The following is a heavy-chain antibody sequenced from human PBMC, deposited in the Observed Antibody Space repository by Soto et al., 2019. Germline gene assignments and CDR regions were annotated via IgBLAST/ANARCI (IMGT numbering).Heavy chain of an antibody. J-gene: IGHJ3*02. CDR2: INPATGAA. CDR3: ARGGGVGVAGSAAFDM. D-gene: IGHD3-3*01. CDR1: GYPVTAYY. V-gene: IGHV1-2*01. Sequence: QLHLVQSGAVVKKPGASVTVSCSASGYPVTAYYMHWVRQAPGRGLEWMGGINPATGAAKYTQTFQGRVPSTRDTSTRTVFMELGGLTSEDTAVFYCARGGGVGVAGSAAFDMWGQGTVVTVSS.